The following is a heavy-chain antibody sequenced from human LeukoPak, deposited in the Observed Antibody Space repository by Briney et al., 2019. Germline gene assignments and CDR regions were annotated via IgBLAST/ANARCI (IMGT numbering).Heavy chain of an antibody. CDR1: GFTFSNYA. Sequence: PGGSLRLSCAASGFTFSNYAMTWVRQAPGKGLEWVSGLSGNGGSTYYADSVKGRFTISRDNSKNTLYLQMNSLRAEDTAVYYCAKVPGDYSDGLDTWGQGTTVTVSS. D-gene: IGHD2-15*01. J-gene: IGHJ5*02. V-gene: IGHV3-23*01. CDR3: AKVPGDYSDGLDT. CDR2: LSGNGGST.